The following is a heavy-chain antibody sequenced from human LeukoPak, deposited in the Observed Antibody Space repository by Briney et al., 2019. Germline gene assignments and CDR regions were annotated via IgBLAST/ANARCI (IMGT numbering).Heavy chain of an antibody. CDR3: ARGPQLDPRPIYYYYMDV. V-gene: IGHV1-2*02. J-gene: IGHJ6*03. CDR1: GYTFTGYY. CDR2: INPNSGGT. D-gene: IGHD1-1*01. Sequence: GASVKVSCKASGYTFTGYYMHWVRQAPGQGLEWMGWINPNSGGTNYAQKFQGRVTMTRDTSISTAYMELSRLRSDDTAVYYCARGPQLDPRPIYYYYMDVWGKGTTVTVSS.